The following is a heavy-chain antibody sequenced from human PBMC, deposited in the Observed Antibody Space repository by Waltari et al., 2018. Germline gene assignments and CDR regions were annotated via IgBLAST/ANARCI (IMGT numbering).Heavy chain of an antibody. J-gene: IGHJ4*02. CDR1: GGSISSSSYY. D-gene: IGHD2-15*01. V-gene: IGHV4-39*01. Sequence: QLQLQESGPGLVKPSETLSLTCTVSGGSISSSSYYWGWIRQPQGKGLEWIGSIYYSGSTYYNPSLKSRVTISVDTSKNQFSLKLSSVTAADTAVYYCARSPLLPGVVAATTVDYWGQGTLVTVSS. CDR3: ARSPLLPGVVAATTVDY. CDR2: IYYSGST.